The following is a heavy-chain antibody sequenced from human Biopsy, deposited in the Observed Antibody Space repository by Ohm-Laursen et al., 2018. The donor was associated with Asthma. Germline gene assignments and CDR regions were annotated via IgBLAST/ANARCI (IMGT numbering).Heavy chain of an antibody. CDR3: ARAYGGNFFSGAFDI. J-gene: IGHJ3*02. V-gene: IGHV3-30*03. Sequence: SLRLSCAASGFTFSNYGMHWVRQAPGKGLEWVAVISFDGSNKDFADSVNGRFTISRDNSKNTMYLEMNSLRAEDTAVYYCARAYGGNFFSGAFDIWGQGAMVTVSS. D-gene: IGHD4-23*01. CDR1: GFTFSNYG. CDR2: ISFDGSNK.